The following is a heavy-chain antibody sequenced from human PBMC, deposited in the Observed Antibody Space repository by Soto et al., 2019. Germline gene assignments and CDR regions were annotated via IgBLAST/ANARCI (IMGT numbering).Heavy chain of an antibody. Sequence: EVQLVESGGGLVQPGGSLRLSCAASGFTFSSYWMHWVRQAPGKGLVWVSRINSDGSSTSYADSVKGRFTISRDNAKNTLYLQMNSLRSEDTAVYYCARGGSLNWYFDLWGRGTLVTVSS. CDR1: GFTFSSYW. D-gene: IGHD1-26*01. CDR3: ARGGSLNWYFDL. V-gene: IGHV3-74*01. J-gene: IGHJ2*01. CDR2: INSDGSST.